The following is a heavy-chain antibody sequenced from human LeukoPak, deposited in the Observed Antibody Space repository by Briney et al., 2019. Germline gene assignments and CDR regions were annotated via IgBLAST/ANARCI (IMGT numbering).Heavy chain of an antibody. CDR3: ACYNNWFDP. CDR1: GFIFSNYG. CDR2: ISCDGSDK. Sequence: PGRSLRLSCAASGFIFSNYGMHWVRQAPGRGLEWVAVISCDGSDKNYADSVKGRFTISRDNSKNTLYLQMNSLRAEDTAVYYCACYNNWFDPWGQGTLVTVSS. J-gene: IGHJ5*02. D-gene: IGHD2-15*01. V-gene: IGHV3-30*03.